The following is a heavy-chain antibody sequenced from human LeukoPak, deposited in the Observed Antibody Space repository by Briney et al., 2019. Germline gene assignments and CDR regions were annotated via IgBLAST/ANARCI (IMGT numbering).Heavy chain of an antibody. J-gene: IGHJ6*02. V-gene: IGHV1-3*01. CDR2: INAGNGNT. D-gene: IGHD5-18*01. CDR3: AKDFSPHTAMAYYYGMDV. Sequence: ASVKVSCKASGYTFTSYAMHWVRQAPGQRLEWMGWINAGNGNTKYSQKFQGRVTITRDTSASTAYMELSSLRAEDTAVYYCAKDFSPHTAMAYYYGMDVWGQGTTVTVSS. CDR1: GYTFTSYA.